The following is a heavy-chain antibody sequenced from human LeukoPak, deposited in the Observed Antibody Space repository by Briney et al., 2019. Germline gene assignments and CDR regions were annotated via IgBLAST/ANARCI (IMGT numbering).Heavy chain of an antibody. V-gene: IGHV1-69*01. CDR3: ARDVPFGSHYDLSAV. CDR2: IIPIFGTA. CDR1: GGTFSSYA. D-gene: IGHD3-3*01. J-gene: IGHJ4*02. Sequence: SVTVSCKASGGTFSSYAISWVRQAPGQGLEWMGGIIPIFGTANYAQKFQGRVTITADESTSTAYMELSSLRSEDTAMYYCARDVPFGSHYDLSAVWGQGTLVTVSS.